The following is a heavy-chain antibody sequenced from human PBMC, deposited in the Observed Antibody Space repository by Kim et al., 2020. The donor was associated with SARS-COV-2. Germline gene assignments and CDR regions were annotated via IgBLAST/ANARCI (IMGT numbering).Heavy chain of an antibody. J-gene: IGHJ4*02. D-gene: IGHD5-18*01. Sequence: GGSLRLSCAASGFTVSSYGMHWVRQAPGKGLEWVAVIWYDGSNKYYADSVKGRFTISRDNSKNTLYLQMNSLRAEDTAVYYCARDRKTNTAMVQGLTDYWGQGTLVTVSS. CDR3: ARDRKTNTAMVQGLTDY. V-gene: IGHV3-33*01. CDR1: GFTVSSYG. CDR2: IWYDGSNK.